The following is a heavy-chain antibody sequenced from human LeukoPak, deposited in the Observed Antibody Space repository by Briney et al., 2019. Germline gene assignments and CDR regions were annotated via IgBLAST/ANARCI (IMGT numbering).Heavy chain of an antibody. J-gene: IGHJ6*02. V-gene: IGHV3-23*01. CDR1: GFTFSSYP. D-gene: IGHD3-3*01. Sequence: GGSLRLSCAASGFTFSSYPMTWVRQAPGKGPERVSTISVSGTVAYYADSVKGRFAISRDNSKNTLYLQMNSLRAEDTAVYYCVRGARSSVYGLDVWGQRTTVTVSS. CDR3: VRGARSSVYGLDV. CDR2: ISVSGTVA.